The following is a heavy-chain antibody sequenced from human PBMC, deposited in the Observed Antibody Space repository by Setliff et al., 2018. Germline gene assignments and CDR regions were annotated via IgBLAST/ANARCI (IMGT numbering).Heavy chain of an antibody. V-gene: IGHV1-18*01. CDR3: ARLVRYCTRTARQKVADVES. CDR1: GYTFTRYC. J-gene: IGHJ5*01. CDR2: IGPYNGNT. D-gene: IGHD1-26*01. Sequence: ASVQVSCKASGYTFTRYCISWVRQAPGKGFEWMGWIGPYNGNTYYAQKFQGRVTLTTYTSTTTAYLELRNLRPDDTAVYYCARLVRYCTRTARQKVADVESWGQGTLVTVSS.